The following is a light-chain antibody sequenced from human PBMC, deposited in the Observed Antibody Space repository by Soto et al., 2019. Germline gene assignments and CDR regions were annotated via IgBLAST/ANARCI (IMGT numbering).Light chain of an antibody. CDR1: QSVSSN. Sequence: VLTQSPATLSVYHGERATLSCRASQSVSSNLAWYQQKPGRAPRLLIYGASTRATGIPARFSGSGSGTEFTLTISRLEPEDFAVYYCQQVSIYPLTFGGVAKVDIK. CDR2: GAS. J-gene: IGKJ4*01. V-gene: IGKV3D-15*01. CDR3: QQVSIYPLT.